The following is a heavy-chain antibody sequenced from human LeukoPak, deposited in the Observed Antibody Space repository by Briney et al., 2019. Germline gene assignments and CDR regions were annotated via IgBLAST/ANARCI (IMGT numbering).Heavy chain of an antibody. CDR3: AREAHYSSGWY. Sequence: GGSLRLSCAASGFTFSSYAMHWVRQAPGKGLEWVAVISYDGSNKYHADSVKGRFTISRDNSKNTLYLQMNSLRAEDTAVYYCAREAHYSSGWYGSEGTLVTVPS. V-gene: IGHV3-30-3*01. CDR1: GFTFSSYA. D-gene: IGHD6-19*01. J-gene: IGHJ4*02. CDR2: ISYDGSNK.